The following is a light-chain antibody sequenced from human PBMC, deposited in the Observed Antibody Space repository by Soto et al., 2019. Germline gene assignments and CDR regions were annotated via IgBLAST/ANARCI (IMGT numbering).Light chain of an antibody. Sequence: DIQMTQSPSSLSASVGDRVTITCRASQSISSYLNWYQQKPGKAPKFLIYAASSLQSGVPSRFSGSGSGTDFTLTISSLQPEDFAAYYCQQSYSTPRTFGHGTRLEIK. CDR1: QSISSY. V-gene: IGKV1-39*01. J-gene: IGKJ5*01. CDR2: AAS. CDR3: QQSYSTPRT.